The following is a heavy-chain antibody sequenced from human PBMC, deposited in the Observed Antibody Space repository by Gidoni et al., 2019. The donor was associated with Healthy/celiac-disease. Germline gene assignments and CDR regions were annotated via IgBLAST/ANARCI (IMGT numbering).Heavy chain of an antibody. CDR3: ARGGATMTGYFDY. V-gene: IGHV4-34*01. D-gene: IGHD5-12*01. CDR1: GCSFRGYY. J-gene: IGHJ4*02. CDR2: ISHSGST. Sequence: QVQLQPWGAGLLKPSETLSPTCPVYGCSFRGYYWSWIRQPPGKGLEWIGEISHSGSTNYNPSIKSRVTISVDTSKNQFSLKLSSVTAADTAVYYCARGGATMTGYFDYGGQGTLVTVS.